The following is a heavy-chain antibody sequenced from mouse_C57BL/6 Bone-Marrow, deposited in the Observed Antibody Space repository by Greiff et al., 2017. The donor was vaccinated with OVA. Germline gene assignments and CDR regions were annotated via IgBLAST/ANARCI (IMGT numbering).Heavy chain of an antibody. CDR2: ISDGGSYT. CDR3: AGLRGFAY. CDR1: GFTFSSYA. Sequence: EVKLMESGGGLVKPGGSLKLSCAASGFTFSSYAMSWVRQTPEKRLEWVATISDGGSYTYYPDNVKGRFTISRDNAKNNLYLQMSHLKSEDTAMYYCAGLRGFAYWGQGTLVTVSA. J-gene: IGHJ3*01. D-gene: IGHD2-4*01. V-gene: IGHV5-4*03.